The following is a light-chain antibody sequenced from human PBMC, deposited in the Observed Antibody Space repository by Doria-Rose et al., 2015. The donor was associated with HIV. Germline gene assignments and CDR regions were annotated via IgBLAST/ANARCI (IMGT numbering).Light chain of an antibody. Sequence: EIVMTQSPATLSVSPGERATLSCRASQGIGSDLAWYQQKPGQAPRLLIYRASIRATGIPPRFTGGGSGTEFTLTISSLQSGDFAVYYCQQYSQWPPYTFGQGTKLEVK. CDR1: QGIGSD. J-gene: IGKJ2*01. CDR2: RAS. V-gene: IGKV3-15*01. CDR3: QQYSQWPPYT.